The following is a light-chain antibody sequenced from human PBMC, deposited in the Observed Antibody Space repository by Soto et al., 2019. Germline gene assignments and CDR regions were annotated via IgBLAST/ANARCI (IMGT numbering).Light chain of an antibody. Sequence: QSVLTQPPSVSGVPGQWVTISCTGSNSNIGAGYDVHWYQLLPGAAPKLLIYGSTKRPSGVPDRSSGSKSGTSASLAITGLQAEDEADYYCQSYDSSLSGFYVFGTGTKVTVL. J-gene: IGLJ1*01. CDR2: GST. CDR3: QSYDSSLSGFYV. CDR1: NSNIGAGYD. V-gene: IGLV1-40*01.